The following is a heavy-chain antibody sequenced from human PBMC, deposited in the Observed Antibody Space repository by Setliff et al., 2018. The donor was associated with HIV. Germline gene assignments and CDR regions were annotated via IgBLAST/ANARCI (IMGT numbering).Heavy chain of an antibody. CDR1: GFTLTTYS. V-gene: IGHV3-23*01. CDR3: AKTQTVITVYGPFDS. CDR2: ISDGST. Sequence: HPGGSLRLSCAASGFTLTTYSMNWVRQAPGKGLEWVSSISDGSTYYADSVKGRFTISRDNSKNTLYLQMNSLRAEDTAMYYCAKTQTVITVYGPFDSWGQGTPVTVSS. D-gene: IGHD4-4*01. J-gene: IGHJ4*02.